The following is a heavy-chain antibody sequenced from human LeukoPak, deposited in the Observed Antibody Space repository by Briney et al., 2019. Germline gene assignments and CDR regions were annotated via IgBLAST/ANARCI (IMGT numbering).Heavy chain of an antibody. D-gene: IGHD3-10*01. V-gene: IGHV4-59*08. CDR1: GGSISSYY. CDR3: ARQTPITMVRGVMAGHQLDY. CDR2: IYYSGST. J-gene: IGHJ4*02. Sequence: PETLSLTCTVSGGSISSYYWSWIRQPPGKGLEWIGDIYYSGSTNYNPSLKSGVTISVDTSKNQFSLKLSSVTAADTAVYYCARQTPITMVRGVMAGHQLDYWGQGTLVTVSS.